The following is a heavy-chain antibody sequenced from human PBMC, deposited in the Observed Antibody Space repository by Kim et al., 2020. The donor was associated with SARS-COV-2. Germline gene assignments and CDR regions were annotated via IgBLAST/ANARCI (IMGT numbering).Heavy chain of an antibody. CDR2: MNPNSGNT. J-gene: IGHJ6*03. D-gene: IGHD3-3*01. Sequence: ASVKVSCKASGYTFTSYDINWVRQATGQGLEWMGWMNPNSGNTGYAQKFQGRVTMTRNTSISTAYMELSSLRSEDTAVYYCARLNMYYDFWSGYYNNYYYYMDVWGKGTTVTVSS. CDR1: GYTFTSYD. V-gene: IGHV1-8*01. CDR3: ARLNMYYDFWSGYYNNYYYYMDV.